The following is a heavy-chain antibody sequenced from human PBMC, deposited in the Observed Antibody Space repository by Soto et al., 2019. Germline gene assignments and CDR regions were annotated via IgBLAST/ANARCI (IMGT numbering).Heavy chain of an antibody. CDR3: ARFSGGSYNTYYFYYGMDV. J-gene: IGHJ6*02. CDR2: INPNSGGT. CDR1: GYTFTGYY. Sequence: ASVKVSCKASGYTFTGYYMHWVRQDPGQGLEWMGWINPNSGGTNYAQKFQGRVTMTRDTSISTAYMELRSLRSDDTAMYYCARFSGGSYNTYYFYYGMDVWGQGTTFTVSS. V-gene: IGHV1-2*02. D-gene: IGHD2-15*01.